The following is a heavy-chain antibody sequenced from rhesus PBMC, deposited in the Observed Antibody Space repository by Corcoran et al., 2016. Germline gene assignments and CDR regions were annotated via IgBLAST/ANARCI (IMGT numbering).Heavy chain of an antibody. V-gene: IGHV4-80*01. CDR1: GASIRSDW. D-gene: IGHD2-21*01. CDR3: AREKGGSVDY. J-gene: IGHJ4*01. CDR2: INGKSGST. Sequence: QVQLQESGPGLVKPSETLSLTCTVSGASIRSDWWTWIRQPPGKGLEGIGEINGKSGSTNYNPSLKSRVTISKDASKNQFSLRLTSVTAADTAVYYCAREKGGSVDYWGQGVLVTVSS.